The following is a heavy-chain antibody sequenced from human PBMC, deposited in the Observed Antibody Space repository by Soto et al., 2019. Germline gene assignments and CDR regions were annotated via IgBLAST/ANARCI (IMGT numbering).Heavy chain of an antibody. V-gene: IGHV3-23*01. J-gene: IGHJ4*02. CDR2: ISGSGGST. CDR1: GFTFSSYA. Sequence: GVSLRLSCAASGFTFSSYAMSWVRQAPGKGLEWVSAISGSGGSTYYADSVKGRFTISRDNSKNTLYLQMNSLRAEDTAVYYCAKDTMITFGGAEFDYWGQGTLVTVSS. D-gene: IGHD3-16*01. CDR3: AKDTMITFGGAEFDY.